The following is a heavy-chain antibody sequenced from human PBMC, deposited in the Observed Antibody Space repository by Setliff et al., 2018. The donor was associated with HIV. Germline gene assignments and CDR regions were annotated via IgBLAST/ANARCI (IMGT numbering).Heavy chain of an antibody. D-gene: IGHD3-10*01. CDR3: ARDGRFGESRD. CDR2: IYTSRSS. Sequence: KTSETLSLTCTVSGGSISSGSHSWSWIRQPAGKGLEWIGHIYTSRSSNYNPSLKSRVTISVDTSKNQFSLNLSSVTAADTAVYYCARDGRFGESRDWGQGTLVTVSS. CDR1: GGSISSGSHS. J-gene: IGHJ4*02. V-gene: IGHV4-61*09.